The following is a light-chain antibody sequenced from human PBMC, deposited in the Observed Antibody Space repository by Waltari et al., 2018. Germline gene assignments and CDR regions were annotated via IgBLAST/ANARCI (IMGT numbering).Light chain of an antibody. V-gene: IGLV2-14*03. J-gene: IGLJ3*02. CDR2: DVT. CDR1: GGASATADF. CDR3: ASQTPDGVVL. Sequence: QSALTQPAYVSGSPGQSITISCTGIGGASATADFASWYQHHPDRAPQVIIYDVTNRPSGISARFSASKSADTASLTISGLQTEDEGDYYCASQTPDGVVLFGGGTRVTVL.